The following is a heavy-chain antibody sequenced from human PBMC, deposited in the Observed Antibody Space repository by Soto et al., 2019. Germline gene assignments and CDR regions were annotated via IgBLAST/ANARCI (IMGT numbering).Heavy chain of an antibody. Sequence: QVQLVQSESEVKKPGSSVKVSCKVSGGTFKNYAISWVRQAPGQGLEWVGGILPVFDELNYAPKLQGRVTITADKVTSTAHLELGTLTSEHTAVYFCARASDTSGYYYWGQGTLVTVSS. CDR2: ILPVFDEL. J-gene: IGHJ4*02. CDR1: GGTFKNYA. D-gene: IGHD3-22*01. V-gene: IGHV1-69*06. CDR3: ARASDTSGYYY.